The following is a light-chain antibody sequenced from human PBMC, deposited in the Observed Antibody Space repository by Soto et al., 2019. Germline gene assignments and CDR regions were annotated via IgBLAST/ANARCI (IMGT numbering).Light chain of an antibody. Sequence: EIVMTQSPATLSVSPWDRATLSCRASQSVDNDLAWYQQKPGQPPRLLIYDASTRATGIPARFSGSQSGTEFTLTISSLLSEDFAVYSCQQYNNWPLTFGGGTKVDIK. J-gene: IGKJ4*01. V-gene: IGKV3D-15*01. CDR3: QQYNNWPLT. CDR2: DAS. CDR1: QSVDND.